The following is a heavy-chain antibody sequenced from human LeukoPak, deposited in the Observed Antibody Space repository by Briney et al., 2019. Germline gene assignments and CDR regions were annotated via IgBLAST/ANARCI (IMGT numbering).Heavy chain of an antibody. CDR2: IYTSGST. CDR3: ARVSWFPGTSYYYMDV. J-gene: IGHJ6*03. Sequence: PSETLSLTCTVSGGSIRSGSYYWSWIRQPAGKGLEWIGRIYTSGSTNYNPSLKSRVTISVDTSKNQFSLKLSSVTAADTAVYYCARVSWFPGTSYYYMDVWGKGTTVTVSS. CDR1: GGSIRSGSYY. D-gene: IGHD1-1*01. V-gene: IGHV4-61*02.